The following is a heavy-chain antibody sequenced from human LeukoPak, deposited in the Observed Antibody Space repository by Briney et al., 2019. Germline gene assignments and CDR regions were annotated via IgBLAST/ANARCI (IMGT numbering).Heavy chain of an antibody. Sequence: SVKVSCKASGGTFSSYAISWVRQAPGQGLEWMGRIIPILGIANYAQKFQGRVTITADKSTSTAYMELSSLRSEDTAVYYCARAYSSSWERTEYFQHWGQGTLVTVSS. CDR1: GGTFSSYA. CDR2: IIPILGIA. V-gene: IGHV1-69*04. J-gene: IGHJ1*01. CDR3: ARAYSSSWERTEYFQH. D-gene: IGHD6-13*01.